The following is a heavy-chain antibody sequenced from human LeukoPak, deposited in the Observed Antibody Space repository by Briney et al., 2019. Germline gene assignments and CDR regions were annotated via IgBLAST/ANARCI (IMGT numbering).Heavy chain of an antibody. CDR2: IYSGGST. CDR1: GFTFSTYS. CDR3: ARESVAAADY. J-gene: IGHJ4*02. D-gene: IGHD2-15*01. V-gene: IGHV3-66*01. Sequence: GGSLRLSCAASGFTFSTYSMNWVRQAPGKGLEWVSVIYSGGSTYYADSVKGRFTISRDNSKNTPYLQMNSLRAEDTAVYYCARESVAAADYWGQGTLVTVSS.